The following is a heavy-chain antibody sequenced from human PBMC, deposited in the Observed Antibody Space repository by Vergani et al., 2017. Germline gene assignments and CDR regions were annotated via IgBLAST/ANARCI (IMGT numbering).Heavy chain of an antibody. CDR3: ARVGGSSWYLYYYYGMDV. D-gene: IGHD6-13*01. CDR2: INPNSGGT. V-gene: IGHV1-2*02. CDR1: GYTFTGYY. Sequence: QVQLVQSGAEVKKPGASVKVSCKASGYTFTGYYMHWVRQAPGQGLEWMGWINPNSGGTNYAQKFQGRVTMTRDTSISTAYMELSRLRSDDTAVYYCARVGGSSWYLYYYYGMDVWGQGTTVTVSS. J-gene: IGHJ6*02.